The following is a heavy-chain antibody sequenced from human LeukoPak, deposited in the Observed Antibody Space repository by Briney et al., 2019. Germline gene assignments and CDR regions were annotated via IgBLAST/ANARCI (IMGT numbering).Heavy chain of an antibody. J-gene: IGHJ4*02. D-gene: IGHD4-17*01. CDR1: GFSLITSGMY. CDR3: ARYRTTGTTFDY. Sequence: SGPALVKPTETLTLTCTFSGFSLITSGMYVAWIRQPPGKALEWLARIDWDDDEFYSTSLQTRLTISKDTSKNQVVLAMTNMGPLDTATYFCARYRTTGTTFDYWGQGTLVTVSS. CDR2: IDWDDDE. V-gene: IGHV2-70*17.